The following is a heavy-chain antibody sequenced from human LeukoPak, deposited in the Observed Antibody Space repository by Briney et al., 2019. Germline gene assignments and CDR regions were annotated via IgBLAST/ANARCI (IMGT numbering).Heavy chain of an antibody. CDR2: MRSGDGDT. V-gene: IGHV3-23*01. CDR3: VRDFPGNWQLVPLLDY. D-gene: IGHD6-6*01. Sequence: GGSLTLSCAASGFTFSNYAMSWVRQAPGKGLEWVAVMRSGDGDTTYADSVRGRFTISRDNSKNRLDLQMNSLRPEDTAVYYCVRDFPGNWQLVPLLDYWGQGTLVTVSS. CDR1: GFTFSNYA. J-gene: IGHJ4*02.